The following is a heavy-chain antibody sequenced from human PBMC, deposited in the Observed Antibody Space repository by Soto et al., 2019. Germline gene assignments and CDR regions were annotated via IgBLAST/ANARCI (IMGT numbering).Heavy chain of an antibody. Sequence: EVQLLESGGGLVQPGGSLRLSCAASGFTLSNYAMSWVRQAPGKGLEWVSTISGSGGRIYYADSVKGRFTISRDNSKNTLYLQMSSLRADDTAVYYCGKTDGVEGQLVDSWGQGTLVTVYS. CDR1: GFTLSNYA. CDR3: GKTDGVEGQLVDS. J-gene: IGHJ4*02. CDR2: ISGSGGRI. V-gene: IGHV3-23*01. D-gene: IGHD6-6*01.